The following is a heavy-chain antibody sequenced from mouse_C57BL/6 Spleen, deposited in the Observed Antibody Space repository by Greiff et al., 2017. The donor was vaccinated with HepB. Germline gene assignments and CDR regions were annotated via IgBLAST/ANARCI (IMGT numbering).Heavy chain of an antibody. Sequence: EVQLQQSGPELVKPGASVKISCKASGYTFTDYYMNWVKQSLGKSLEWIGDINPNNGGTSYNQKFKGKATLTVDKSSSTAYMELRSLTSEDSAVYYCARSPYDYDKDYFDYWGRGTTLTVSS. D-gene: IGHD2-4*01. J-gene: IGHJ2*01. CDR3: ARSPYDYDKDYFDY. CDR2: INPNNGGT. V-gene: IGHV1-26*01. CDR1: GYTFTDYY.